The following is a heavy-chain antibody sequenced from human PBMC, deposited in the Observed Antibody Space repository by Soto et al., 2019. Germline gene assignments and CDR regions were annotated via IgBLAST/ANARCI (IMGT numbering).Heavy chain of an antibody. CDR2: ISSSSSTI. CDR1: GFTFSSYS. D-gene: IGHD6-19*01. Sequence: GGSLRLSCAASGFTFSSYSMNWVRQAPGKGLEWVSYISSSSSTIYYADSVKGRFTISRDNAKNSLYLQMNSLRAEDTALYYCAKGRSGWPLDYWGQGTLVTVSS. CDR3: AKGRSGWPLDY. J-gene: IGHJ4*02. V-gene: IGHV3-48*04.